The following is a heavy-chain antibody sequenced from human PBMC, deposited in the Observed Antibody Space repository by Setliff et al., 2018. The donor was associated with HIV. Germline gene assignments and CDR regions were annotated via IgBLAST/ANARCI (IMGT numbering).Heavy chain of an antibody. CDR1: GYSISSNDW. J-gene: IGHJ4*02. CDR2: IYYSGSI. CDR3: AKKGNGDYHFDY. D-gene: IGHD4-17*01. Sequence: SETLSLTCVVSGYSISSNDWWGWIRQSPGKGLEWIGYIYYSGSIYYSPSLKSRVTMSVDTSKNQFSLKLSSVTAVDTAVYYCAKKGNGDYHFDYWGQGTLVTVSS. V-gene: IGHV4-28*05.